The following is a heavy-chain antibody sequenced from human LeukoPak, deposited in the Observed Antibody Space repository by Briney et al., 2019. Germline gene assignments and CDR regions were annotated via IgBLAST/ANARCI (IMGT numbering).Heavy chain of an antibody. J-gene: IGHJ5*02. CDR2: MYHGGST. CDR3: ASTNDFGDYVGA. D-gene: IGHD4-17*01. Sequence: SQTLSLTCAVSGGSVSSGGFSWRWLRPPPGKGLEWIDYMYHGGSTYYNPSLESRVTISVDRPRKQFSLKLTSVTAADTAVYYCASTNDFGDYVGAWGEGTLVTVCS. CDR1: GGSVSSGGFS. V-gene: IGHV4-30-2*01.